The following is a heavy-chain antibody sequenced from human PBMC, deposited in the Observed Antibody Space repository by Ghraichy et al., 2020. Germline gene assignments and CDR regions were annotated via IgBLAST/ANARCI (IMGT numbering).Heavy chain of an antibody. CDR1: GGSISSYY. CDR3: AREGGDNFDY. CDR2: IYYSGGT. D-gene: IGHD3-16*01. Sequence: SETLSLTCTVSGGSISSYYWSWIRQPPGKGLEWIGYIYYSGGTNYNPSLKSRVTISVDTSKNQFSLKLSSVTAADTAVYYCAREGGDNFDYWGQGTLVTVSS. J-gene: IGHJ4*02. V-gene: IGHV4-59*01.